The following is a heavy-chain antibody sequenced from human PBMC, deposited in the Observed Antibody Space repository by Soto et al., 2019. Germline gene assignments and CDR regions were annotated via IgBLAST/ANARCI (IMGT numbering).Heavy chain of an antibody. CDR1: GGSISSSSYY. CDR2: IYYGGST. V-gene: IGHV4-39*01. Sequence: PSETLSLTCTVSGGSISSSSYYWVLIRQPPGKGLEWIGSIYYGGSTYYNPSLKSRVTISVDTSKNQFSLKLSSVTAADTAVYYCARHAPLEMATIYFDYWGQGTLITVSS. CDR3: ARHAPLEMATIYFDY. D-gene: IGHD5-12*01. J-gene: IGHJ4*02.